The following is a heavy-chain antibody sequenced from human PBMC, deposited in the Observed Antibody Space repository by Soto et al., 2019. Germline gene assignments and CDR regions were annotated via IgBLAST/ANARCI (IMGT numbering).Heavy chain of an antibody. D-gene: IGHD3-3*01. V-gene: IGHV3-30*18. CDR2: ISYDGSNK. CDR1: GFTFSSYG. J-gene: IGHJ5*02. CDR3: AKGNYHFWSGYYIPNNSFDP. Sequence: GGSLRLSCAASGFTFSSYGMHWVRQAPGKGLEWVAVISYDGSNKYYADSVKGRFTISRDNSKNTLYLHMNSLRAEDTAVYYCAKGNYHFWSGYYIPNNSFDPWGQGTLVTVSS.